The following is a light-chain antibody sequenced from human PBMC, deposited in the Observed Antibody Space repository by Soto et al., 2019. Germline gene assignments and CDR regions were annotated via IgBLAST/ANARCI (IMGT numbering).Light chain of an antibody. Sequence: QSALTQPASVSGSPGQSITISCTGTSSDVGGYNYVSWYQQHPGKAPKLMIYEVSNRPSGVSNRFSGSKSGNTASLTISGLQPEDEADYYCSSYTSSSIDYVFGTGTKVTVL. CDR2: EVS. V-gene: IGLV2-14*01. CDR3: SSYTSSSIDYV. J-gene: IGLJ1*01. CDR1: SSDVGGYNY.